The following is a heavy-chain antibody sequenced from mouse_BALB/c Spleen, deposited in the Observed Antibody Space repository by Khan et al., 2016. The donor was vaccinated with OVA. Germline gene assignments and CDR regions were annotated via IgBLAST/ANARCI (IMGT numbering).Heavy chain of an antibody. CDR2: ISYSGNT. CDR1: GYSITSDYA. J-gene: IGHJ2*01. D-gene: IGHD1-1*01. Sequence: EVQLQESGPGLVKPSQSLSLICTVTGYSITSDYAWNWIRQFPGNKLEWMGFISYSGNTKYNPSLKSRISITRDTSNNQFFMQLNSVTTEDTATYYCARVYGGDFDYWGHGTTLTVSS. V-gene: IGHV3-2*02. CDR3: ARVYGGDFDY.